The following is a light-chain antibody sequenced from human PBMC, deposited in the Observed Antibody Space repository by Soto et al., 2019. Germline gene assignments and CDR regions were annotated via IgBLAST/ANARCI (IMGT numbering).Light chain of an antibody. CDR1: QSVSSSF. J-gene: IGKJ1*01. CDR2: GAA. CDR3: QHYGDSRT. V-gene: IGKV3-20*01. Sequence: ELVVTQSPCTLSLSPGERATLSCRASQSVSSSFLAWYQQKPGQAPRLLIYGAASRATGIPDRFSGSGSRTDFTLSISRLEPEDFAVYYCQHYGDSRTFGQGTKVDIK.